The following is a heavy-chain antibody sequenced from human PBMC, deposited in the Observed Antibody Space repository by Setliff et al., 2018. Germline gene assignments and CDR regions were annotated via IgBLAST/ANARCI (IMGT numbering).Heavy chain of an antibody. CDR2: MYHSGSV. V-gene: IGHV4-38-2*02. D-gene: IGHD3-3*01. CDR3: VKPTWAGEVSSPFAFWFES. Sequence: PSETLSLTCTVSGYSISSGYYWGWIRQPPGKGLEWIGNMYHSGSVYYNPSLKSRVTISVDTSKNQFSLKLSSVTAADTAVYYCVKPTWAGEVSSPFAFWFESWGQGTLVTVSS. J-gene: IGHJ5*01. CDR1: GYSISSGYY.